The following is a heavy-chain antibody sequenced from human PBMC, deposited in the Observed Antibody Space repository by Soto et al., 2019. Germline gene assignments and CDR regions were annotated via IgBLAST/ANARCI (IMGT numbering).Heavy chain of an antibody. CDR1: GYSFTSYW. Sequence: GESLKISCKGSGYSFTSYWIGWVRQMPGKGLEWMGIIYPCDSDTRYSPSFQGQVKISADKSISTAYLQWSSLKASDTAMYYCAASGDDYYDSSGRRDDAFDIWGQGTMVTVS. V-gene: IGHV5-51*01. CDR3: AASGDDYYDSSGRRDDAFDI. D-gene: IGHD3-22*01. J-gene: IGHJ3*02. CDR2: IYPCDSDT.